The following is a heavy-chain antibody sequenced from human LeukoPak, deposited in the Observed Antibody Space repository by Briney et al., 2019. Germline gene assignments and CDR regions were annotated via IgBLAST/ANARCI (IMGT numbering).Heavy chain of an antibody. J-gene: IGHJ5*02. V-gene: IGHV1-69*05. D-gene: IGHD3-22*01. CDR3: AREGGGYYDSSGYSRFDP. CDR2: IIPIFHTA. CDR1: GGSFSNYA. Sequence: SAKVSCKASGGSFSNYAFSWVRQAPGQGLEWMGGIIPIFHTANYSQKFQGRVTMTRDTSTSTVYMELSSLRSEDTAVYYCAREGGGYYDSSGYSRFDPWGQGTLVTVSS.